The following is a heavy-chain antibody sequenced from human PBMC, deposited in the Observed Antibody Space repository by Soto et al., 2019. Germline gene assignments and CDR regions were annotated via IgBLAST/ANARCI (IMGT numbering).Heavy chain of an antibody. CDR1: GYTFTSYY. CDR2: INPSGGST. Sequence: XSVKVSCKASGYTFTSYYMHWVRQAPGQGLEWMGIINPSGGSTSYAQKFQGRVTMTRDTSTSTVYMELSSLRSEDTAVYYCARDIVVVVAATDYYYGMDVWGQGTTVTVSS. D-gene: IGHD2-15*01. J-gene: IGHJ6*02. CDR3: ARDIVVVVAATDYYYGMDV. V-gene: IGHV1-46*01.